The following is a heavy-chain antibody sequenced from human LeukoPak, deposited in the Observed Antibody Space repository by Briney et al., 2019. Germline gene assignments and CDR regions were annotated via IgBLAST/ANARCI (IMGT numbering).Heavy chain of an antibody. CDR3: AKSGLNRFDY. Sequence: GGSLRLSCAASGFSISTNYMSWVRQAPGKGLESVSIIYSGGSTYHADSVKGRFTISRDNSKNTLYLQMNSLRAEDTAVYYCAKSGLNRFDYWGQGTLVTVSS. J-gene: IGHJ4*02. D-gene: IGHD2-15*01. V-gene: IGHV3-53*01. CDR1: GFSISTNY. CDR2: IYSGGST.